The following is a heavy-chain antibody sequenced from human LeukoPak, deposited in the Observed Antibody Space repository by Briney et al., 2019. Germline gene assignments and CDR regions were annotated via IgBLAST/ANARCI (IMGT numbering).Heavy chain of an antibody. CDR2: INSDGSST. CDR1: GFTFSSYW. Sequence: PGGSLRLSCAASGFTFSSYWMHWVRQAPGKGLVWVSRINSDGSSTSYADSVKGRFTISRDNAKNSLYLQMNSLRAEDTAVYYCARDQVQWGYYYYYMDVWGKGTTVTISS. CDR3: ARDQVQWGYYYYYMDV. J-gene: IGHJ6*03. D-gene: IGHD6-19*01. V-gene: IGHV3-74*01.